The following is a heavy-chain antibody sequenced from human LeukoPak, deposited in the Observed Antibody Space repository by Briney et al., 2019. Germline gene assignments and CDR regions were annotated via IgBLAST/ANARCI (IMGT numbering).Heavy chain of an antibody. Sequence: GASVKVSCKASGGTFSSYAISWARQAPGQGLEWMGGIIPIFGTANYAQKFQGRVTITADESTSTAYMELSSLRSEDTAVYYCARELEKLLWFGEFDDAFDIWGQGTMDTVSS. V-gene: IGHV1-69*01. CDR1: GGTFSSYA. CDR3: ARELEKLLWFGEFDDAFDI. CDR2: IIPIFGTA. D-gene: IGHD3-10*01. J-gene: IGHJ3*02.